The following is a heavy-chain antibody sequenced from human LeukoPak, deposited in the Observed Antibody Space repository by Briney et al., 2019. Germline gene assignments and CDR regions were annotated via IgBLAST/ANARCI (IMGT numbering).Heavy chain of an antibody. D-gene: IGHD6-19*01. CDR1: GFTFSSYA. CDR3: VKDGMAVAGTAPLDY. Sequence: PGGSLRLSCSASGFTFSSYAMHWVRQAPGKELEYVSAISSSGDSTYYADSVKGRFTISRDNSKNTLYLQMSSLRPEDAAVYYCVKDGMAVAGTAPLDYWGLGILVTVPS. V-gene: IGHV3-64D*08. J-gene: IGHJ4*02. CDR2: ISSSGDST.